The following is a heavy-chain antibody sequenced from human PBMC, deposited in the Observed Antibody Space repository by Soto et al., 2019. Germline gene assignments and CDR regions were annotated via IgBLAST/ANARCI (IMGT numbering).Heavy chain of an antibody. CDR1: GFTFDDYA. D-gene: IGHD5-18*01. J-gene: IGHJ4*02. Sequence: GGSLRLSCAASGFTFDDYAMHWVRQAPGKGLEWVSGISWNSGSIGYADSVKGRFTISRDNAKNSLYLQMNSPRAEDTALYYCAKAQADTAMVTPLAYWGRGALVTVSS. V-gene: IGHV3-9*01. CDR2: ISWNSGSI. CDR3: AKAQADTAMVTPLAY.